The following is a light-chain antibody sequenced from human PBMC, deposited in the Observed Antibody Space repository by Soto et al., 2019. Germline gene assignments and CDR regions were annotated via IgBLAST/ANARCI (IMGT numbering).Light chain of an antibody. J-gene: IGLJ1*01. V-gene: IGLV2-11*01. CDR3: LAYAGRDTLYV. CDR1: STDVGGYNY. Sequence: QSALTQPRSVSGSPGQSGTISCTGTSTDVGGYNYVSWYQQHPGKVPKLMLYDVRKRPSGVPDRFAGSKAGNSASLTISGLQAADEADYYCLAYAGRDTLYVFGSGTKVTVL. CDR2: DVR.